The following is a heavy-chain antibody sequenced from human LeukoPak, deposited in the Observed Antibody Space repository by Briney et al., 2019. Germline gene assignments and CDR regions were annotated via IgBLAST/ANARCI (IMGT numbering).Heavy chain of an antibody. D-gene: IGHD6-13*01. V-gene: IGHV3-66*01. CDR3: TKSFGPVIAAAGAGTD. CDR1: GFTVSNNY. CDR2: IYSGGST. Sequence: PGGSLRLSCAATGFTVSNNYMSWVRQAPGRGLEWVSVIYSGGSTDYADSVKGRFTISRDNSKNTLYMQMNSLRAEDTAVYYCTKSFGPVIAAAGAGTDWGQGTLVTVSS. J-gene: IGHJ4*02.